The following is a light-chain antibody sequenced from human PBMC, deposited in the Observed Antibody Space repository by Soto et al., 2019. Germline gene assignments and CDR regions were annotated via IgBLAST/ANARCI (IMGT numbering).Light chain of an antibody. V-gene: IGLV1-47*01. CDR3: AAWDDSLSCHV. CDR1: SSNIGSNY. CDR2: RNN. Sequence: QAVVTQPPSASGTPGQRVTISCSGSSSNIGSNYVYWYQQLPGTAPKLLIYRNNQRPSGVPDRFSGSKSGTSASLAISWLRSEDEADYYCAAWDDSLSCHVFGTGTKLTVL. J-gene: IGLJ1*01.